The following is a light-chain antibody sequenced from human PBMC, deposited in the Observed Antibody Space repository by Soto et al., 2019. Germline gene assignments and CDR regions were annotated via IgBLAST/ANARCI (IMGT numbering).Light chain of an antibody. CDR2: EVS. Sequence: QSVLTQPASVSGSPGQSITISCTGTSSDIGNYDFVSWYQQVPGTAPKAMIYEVSSRPSGVSNRFSGSKSGNTASLTISGLQAEDEAYYYCSSYTTSTSFILFCGGTQLTVL. CDR3: SSYTTSTSFIL. CDR1: SSDIGNYDF. V-gene: IGLV2-14*01. J-gene: IGLJ2*01.